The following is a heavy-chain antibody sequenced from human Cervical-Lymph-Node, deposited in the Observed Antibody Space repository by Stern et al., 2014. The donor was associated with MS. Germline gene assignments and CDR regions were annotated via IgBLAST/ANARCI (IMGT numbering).Heavy chain of an antibody. CDR2: IYCDDAE. D-gene: IGHD6-13*01. J-gene: IGHJ4*02. CDR1: GISTSTSGVG. V-gene: IGHV2-5*02. Sequence: QITLKESRPTLVTPTQPLTLTCTFSGISTSTSGVGVGWIRQPPGKALDXLPLIYCDDAERHSPSPKSRLTPPNDHPNNQGVLTMTNMDPVDTATYYCAHRLFSSSSWYYWGQGTLVTVSS. CDR3: AHRLFSSSSWYY.